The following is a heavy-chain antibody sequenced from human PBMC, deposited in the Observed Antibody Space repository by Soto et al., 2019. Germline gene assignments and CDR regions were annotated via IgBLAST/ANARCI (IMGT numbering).Heavy chain of an antibody. CDR1: VGSIRSYY. Sequence: PSETLSLTSTFSVGSIRSYYWSWIRRPQGKGLEWIGYIYYSGSTNYNPSLKSRVTISVDTSKNQFSLKLSSVTAADTAVYYCARAPPCGGDCSHFDYWGQGTLVTVSS. CDR3: ARAPPCGGDCSHFDY. J-gene: IGHJ4*02. CDR2: IYYSGST. V-gene: IGHV4-59*01. D-gene: IGHD2-21*02.